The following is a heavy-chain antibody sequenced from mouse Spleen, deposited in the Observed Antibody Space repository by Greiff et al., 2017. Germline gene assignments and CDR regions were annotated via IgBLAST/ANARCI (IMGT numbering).Heavy chain of an antibody. CDR2: INPYNGGT. CDR3: SANWDVGGYYFDY. CDR1: GYTFTDYY. J-gene: IGHJ2*01. Sequence: EVQLQQSGPVLVKPGASVKMSCKASGYTFTDYYMNWVKQSHGKSLEWIGVINPYNGGTSYNQKFKGKATLTVDKSSSAAYMELNSLTSEDSAVYYCSANWDVGGYYFDYWGQGTTLTVSS. D-gene: IGHD4-1*01. V-gene: IGHV1-19*01.